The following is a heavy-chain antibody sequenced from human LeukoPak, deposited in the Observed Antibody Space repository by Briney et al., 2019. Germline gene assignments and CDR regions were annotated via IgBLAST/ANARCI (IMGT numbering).Heavy chain of an antibody. Sequence: GGSLRLSCAASGFTVSSNYMSWVRQAPGKGLEWVSVIYSGGSTYYADSVKGRFTISRDNSKNTLYLQMNSLRAEDTAVYYCAKDWNSSGWYLAQWGQGTLVTVSS. CDR3: AKDWNSSGWYLAQ. V-gene: IGHV3-53*01. J-gene: IGHJ4*02. CDR1: GFTVSSNY. D-gene: IGHD6-19*01. CDR2: IYSGGST.